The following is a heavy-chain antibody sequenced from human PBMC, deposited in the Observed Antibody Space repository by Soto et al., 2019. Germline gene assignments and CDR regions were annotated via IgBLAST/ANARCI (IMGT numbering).Heavy chain of an antibody. D-gene: IGHD6-13*01. CDR3: ARDITPMRQQLVFAV. CDR2: IKQDGTEK. Sequence: EVQLVESGGGLVQPGGSLRLSCAASGFTFSSYWLSWVRQAPGKGLEWVANIKQDGTEKYYVDSVKGRFTISRDNAKNSLYLQMNSLRAEDTAVYYCARDITPMRQQLVFAVWGQGTLVTVSS. J-gene: IGHJ4*02. CDR1: GFTFSSYW. V-gene: IGHV3-7*01.